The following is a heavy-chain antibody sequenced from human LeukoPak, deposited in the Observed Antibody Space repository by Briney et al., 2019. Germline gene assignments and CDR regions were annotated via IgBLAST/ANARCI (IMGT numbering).Heavy chain of an antibody. Sequence: SETLSLTCAVSGYSTSSGYYWGWIRQPPGKGLEWIGSIYHSGSTYYNPSLKSRVTISVDTSKNQFSLKLSSVTAADTAVYYCARQLGSGWYNWFDPWGRGTLVTVSS. CDR3: ARQLGSGWYNWFDP. J-gene: IGHJ5*02. D-gene: IGHD6-19*01. CDR1: GYSTSSGYY. CDR2: IYHSGST. V-gene: IGHV4-38-2*01.